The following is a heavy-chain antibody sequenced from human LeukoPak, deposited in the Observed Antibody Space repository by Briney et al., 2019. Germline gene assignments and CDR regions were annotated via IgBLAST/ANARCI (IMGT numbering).Heavy chain of an antibody. Sequence: PSETLSLTCAVSGGSISSGGYSWSWIRQPPGKGLEWIGYIYYSGSTYYNPSLKSRVTISVDTSKNQFSLKLSSVTAADTAVYYCARAGITMMVAPDAFDIWGQGTMVTVSS. D-gene: IGHD3-22*01. J-gene: IGHJ3*02. CDR3: ARAGITMMVAPDAFDI. V-gene: IGHV4-30-4*07. CDR2: IYYSGST. CDR1: GGSISSGGYS.